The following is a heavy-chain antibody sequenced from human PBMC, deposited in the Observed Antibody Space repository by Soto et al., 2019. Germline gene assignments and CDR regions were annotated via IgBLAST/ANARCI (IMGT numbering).Heavy chain of an antibody. D-gene: IGHD5-18*01. Sequence: PGGSLRLSCAASGFTFSSYSMNWVRQAPGKGLEWVSSISSSSYIYYADSVKGRFTISRDNAKNTLYLQMNSLRAEDTAVYYCARDYSSYGPFDYWGQGTLVTAPQ. J-gene: IGHJ4*02. CDR3: ARDYSSYGPFDY. V-gene: IGHV3-21*01. CDR2: ISSSSYI. CDR1: GFTFSSYS.